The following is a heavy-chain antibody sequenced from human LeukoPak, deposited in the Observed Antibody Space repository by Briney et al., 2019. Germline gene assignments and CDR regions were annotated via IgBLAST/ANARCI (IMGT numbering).Heavy chain of an antibody. CDR1: GGTFSSSA. CDR3: ARDLEYCSGGSCYYFGY. V-gene: IGHV1-69*04. Sequence: SVKVPCKASGGTFSSSAISWVRQAPGQGLEWMGRIIPMLGIVNYAQKFQGRVTINADKSTSTAYMELSSLRSEDTAVYYCARDLEYCSGGSCYYFGYWGQGTLVTVSS. D-gene: IGHD2-15*01. CDR2: IIPMLGIV. J-gene: IGHJ4*02.